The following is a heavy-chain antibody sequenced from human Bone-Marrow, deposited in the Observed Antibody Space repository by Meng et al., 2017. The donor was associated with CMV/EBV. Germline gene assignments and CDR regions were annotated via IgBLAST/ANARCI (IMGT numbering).Heavy chain of an antibody. V-gene: IGHV3-11*01. Sequence: GGSLRLSCTVSGYSIRSDFFWGWIRQPPGKGLEWVSYISSSGNPIHYADSVRGRFTISRDHAKNSLYLQMNSLIAEDTALYYCARATYHNPPGHFDYWGQGTLVTVSS. CDR2: ISSSGNPI. J-gene: IGHJ4*02. CDR3: ARATYHNPPGHFDY. CDR1: GYSIRSDFF. D-gene: IGHD1-14*01.